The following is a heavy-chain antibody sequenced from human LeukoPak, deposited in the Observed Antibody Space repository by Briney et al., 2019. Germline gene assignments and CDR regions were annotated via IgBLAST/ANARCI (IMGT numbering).Heavy chain of an antibody. CDR2: IIPIFGIA. D-gene: IGHD2-15*01. CDR1: GGTFSSYA. Sequence: SVKVSCKASGGTFSSYAISWVRQAPGQGLEWMGRIIPIFGIANYAQKFQGRVTITADKSTSTAYMEPSSLRSEDTAVYYCARDEVVVVAATGGGHSWFDPWGQGTLVTVSS. CDR3: ARDEVVVVAATGGGHSWFDP. V-gene: IGHV1-69*04. J-gene: IGHJ5*02.